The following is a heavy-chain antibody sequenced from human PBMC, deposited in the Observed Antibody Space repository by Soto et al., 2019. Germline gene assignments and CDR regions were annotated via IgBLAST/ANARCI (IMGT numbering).Heavy chain of an antibody. CDR1: GGSVSNKTYS. CDR3: ARDFAYFDS. D-gene: IGHD3-3*01. V-gene: IGHV4-61*01. J-gene: IGHJ4*02. CDR2: VYHTGRT. Sequence: SETLSLTCSVSGGSVSNKTYSWSWIRQPPGKGLEWIGYVYHTGRTSYNPSLKSRVSISMDTSKNQFSLNLDSVTAADTAVYFCARDFAYFDSWGQGTLVTVSS.